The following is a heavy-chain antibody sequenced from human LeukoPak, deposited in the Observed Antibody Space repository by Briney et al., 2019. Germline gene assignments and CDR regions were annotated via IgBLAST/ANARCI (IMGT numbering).Heavy chain of an antibody. CDR1: GGSISGYY. V-gene: IGHV4-59*01. D-gene: IGHD5-18*01. CDR3: ASGYSYAPA. Sequence: PSETLSLTCTVSGGSISGYYCSWIRQPPGKGLEWIGYISYNSGSTNYNPSLKSRVSISADTSKNQCSLKLSSVTTADTAVYYCASGYSYAPAWGQGTLVTVSS. CDR2: ISYNSGST. J-gene: IGHJ5*02.